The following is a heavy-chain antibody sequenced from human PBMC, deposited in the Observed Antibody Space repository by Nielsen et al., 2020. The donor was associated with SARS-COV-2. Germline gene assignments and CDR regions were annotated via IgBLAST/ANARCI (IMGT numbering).Heavy chain of an antibody. V-gene: IGHV3-9*01. CDR1: GFTFDDYA. CDR2: ISWNSGSI. Sequence: GGSLRLSCAASGFTFDDYAMHWVRQAPGKGLEWVSGISWNSGSIGYADSVKGRFTISRDNAKNSLYLQMNSLRAEDTALYYCAKDTHDYGDYRFDPWGQGTLVTVSS. J-gene: IGHJ5*02. D-gene: IGHD4-17*01. CDR3: AKDTHDYGDYRFDP.